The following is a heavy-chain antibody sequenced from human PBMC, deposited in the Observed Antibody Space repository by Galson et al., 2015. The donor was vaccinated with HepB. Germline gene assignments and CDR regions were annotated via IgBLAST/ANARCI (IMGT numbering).Heavy chain of an antibody. J-gene: IGHJ4*02. CDR3: AIPPEKATRTDY. V-gene: IGHV3-23*01. CDR1: GFTFSSYA. D-gene: IGHD5-24*01. Sequence: SLRLSCAASGFTFSSYAMSWVRQAPGKGLEWVSAISGSGGSTYYADSVKGRFTISRDNSKNTLYLQMNSLRAEDTAVYYCAIPPEKATRTDYWGQGTLVTVSS. CDR2: ISGSGGST.